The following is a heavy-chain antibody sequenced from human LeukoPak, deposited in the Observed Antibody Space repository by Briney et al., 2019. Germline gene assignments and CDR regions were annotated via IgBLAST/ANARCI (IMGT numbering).Heavy chain of an antibody. CDR1: GGSISSSNW. D-gene: IGHD3-16*01. V-gene: IGHV4-4*02. CDR3: ARDEGGAKLDY. CDR2: IYHSGST. Sequence: PSETLSLTCAVSGGSISSSNWWSWVRQPPGKGLEWIGEIYHSGSTNYNPSLKSRVTMSVDKSKNQFSLKLSSVTAADTAVYYCARDEGGAKLDYWGQGTLVTVSS. J-gene: IGHJ4*02.